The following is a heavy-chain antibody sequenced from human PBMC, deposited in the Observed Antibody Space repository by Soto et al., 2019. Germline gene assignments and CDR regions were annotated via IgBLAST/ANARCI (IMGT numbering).Heavy chain of an antibody. CDR3: ARGGGPSVWFNEI. V-gene: IGHV1-69*13. D-gene: IGHD3-10*01. CDR2: IIPVFGTT. J-gene: IGHJ4*02. CDR1: GGLFSSFA. Sequence: QGQLVQSGPEVKKPGSSVKVSCKDSGGLFSSFAISWVRQAPGQGLEWLGGIIPVFGTTNYAEKFQDRVTITADESTNTAYMELSSLTSADTAMYYCARGGGPSVWFNEIWGQGTLVTVSS.